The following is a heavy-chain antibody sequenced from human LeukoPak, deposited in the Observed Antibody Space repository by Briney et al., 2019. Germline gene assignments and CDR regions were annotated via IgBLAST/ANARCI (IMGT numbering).Heavy chain of an antibody. D-gene: IGHD5-18*01. CDR3: ARGYSYGPEFDY. J-gene: IGHJ4*02. CDR1: GFTFSSYD. Sequence: GGSLRLSCAASGFTFSSYDRHWVRQATGKGLEWVSAIGTAGDTYYPGSVKGRFTISRENAKNSLYLQMNSLRAEDTAVYYCARGYSYGPEFDYWGQGTLVTVSS. V-gene: IGHV3-13*01. CDR2: IGTAGDT.